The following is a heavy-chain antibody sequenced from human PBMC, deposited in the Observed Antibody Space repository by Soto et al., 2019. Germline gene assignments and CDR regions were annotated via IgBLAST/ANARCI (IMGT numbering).Heavy chain of an antibody. Sequence: PSETLSLTCAVDGGTFSGFYWTWIRQPPGKGLEWIGEINHSGSTDYNPSLKSRVTVSVDTSKNQFSLRLTTVTVADTAVYYCARDRRRTTITTGYQYYYGMDVWGQETTVTVSS. CDR3: ARDRRRTTITTGYQYYYGMDV. CDR2: INHSGST. D-gene: IGHD4-4*01. CDR1: GGTFSGFY. V-gene: IGHV4-34*01. J-gene: IGHJ6*02.